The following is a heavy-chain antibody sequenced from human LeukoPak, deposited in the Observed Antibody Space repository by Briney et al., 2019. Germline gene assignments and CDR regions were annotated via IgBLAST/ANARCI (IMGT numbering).Heavy chain of an antibody. D-gene: IGHD5-24*01. V-gene: IGHV1-18*01. J-gene: IGHJ4*02. CDR2: ISPYNGNT. CDR1: GYLFTTYG. CDR3: AREERWLPEDY. Sequence: ASVKISCKASGYLFTTYGIIWVRQAPGQGLEWMGWISPYNGNTIYAQRFHARVTLTTDTSTNTAYMEIKSLRYDDTAIYFCAREERWLPEDYWGQGTQVTVSS.